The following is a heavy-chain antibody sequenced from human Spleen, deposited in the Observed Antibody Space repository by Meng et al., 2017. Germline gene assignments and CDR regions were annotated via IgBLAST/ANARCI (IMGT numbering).Heavy chain of an antibody. J-gene: IGHJ4*01. Sequence: GGSLRLSCVASGFPFSTYAMSWVRQAPGKGLEWVSGIGGRGVDTFYADSVKGQFTISRDDSKNTLYLQMNSLRAEDTAVYYCSGHVDYWGHGTLVTVSS. CDR1: GFPFSTYA. CDR3: SGHVDY. V-gene: IGHV3-23*01. CDR2: IGGRGVDT.